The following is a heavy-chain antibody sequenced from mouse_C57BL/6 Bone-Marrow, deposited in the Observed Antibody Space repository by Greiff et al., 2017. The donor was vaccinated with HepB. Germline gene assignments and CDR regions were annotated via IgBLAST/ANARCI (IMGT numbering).Heavy chain of an antibody. V-gene: IGHV1-81*01. CDR2: IYPRSGNT. CDR1: GYTFTSYG. D-gene: IGHD2-3*01. CDR3: ARGWLLRYFDV. J-gene: IGHJ1*03. Sequence: QVQLQQSGAELARPGASVKLSCKASGYTFTSYGISWVKQRTGQGLEWIGEIYPRSGNTYYNEKFKGKATLTADKSSSPAYMELRSLTSEDSAVYFCARGWLLRYFDVWGTGTTVTVSS.